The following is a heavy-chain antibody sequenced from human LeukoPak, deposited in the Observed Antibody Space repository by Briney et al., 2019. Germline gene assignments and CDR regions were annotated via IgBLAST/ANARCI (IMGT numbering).Heavy chain of an antibody. D-gene: IGHD3-22*01. CDR2: ISSSSSYI. CDR1: GFTFSSYS. V-gene: IGHV3-21*01. J-gene: IGHJ4*02. CDR3: ARRVPYYYDTSGYSGSDY. Sequence: GGSLRLSCAASGFTFSSYSMNWVRQAPGKGLEWVSSISSSSSYIYYADSVKGRFTISRDNAKNSLYLQMNSLRAEDTAVYYCARRVPYYYDTSGYSGSDYWGQGTLVTVSS.